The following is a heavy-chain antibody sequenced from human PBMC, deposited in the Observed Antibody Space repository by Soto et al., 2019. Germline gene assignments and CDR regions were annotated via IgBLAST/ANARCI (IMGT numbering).Heavy chain of an antibody. J-gene: IGHJ4*02. D-gene: IGHD6-13*01. CDR2: LNPRSGDT. CDR3: PKSSGWSDGGCRYFDS. V-gene: IGHV1-46*01. CDR1: GYTFTSYY. Sequence: ASVKVSCKASGYTFTSYYVHWVRQAPGQGLEWMGILNPRSGDTSYAQNFQDRVTMTRDTSTSTVYLELSSLRSEEGPLYYVPKSSGWSDGGCRYFDSWGQGTLVTVSS.